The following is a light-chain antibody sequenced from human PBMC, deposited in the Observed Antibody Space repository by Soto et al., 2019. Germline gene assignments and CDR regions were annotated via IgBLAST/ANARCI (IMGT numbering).Light chain of an antibody. CDR3: SSYTTSNTRQIV. V-gene: IGLV2-14*03. CDR2: DVS. CDR1: SSDVVGYNY. Sequence: QSALTQPASVSGSPGQSITISCTGTSSDVVGYNYVSWYQHHPGKAPKLMIYDVSNRPSGVSNRFSGSKSGNTASLTISGLQPEDEADYYCSSYTTSNTRQIVFXTGTKVTVL. J-gene: IGLJ1*01.